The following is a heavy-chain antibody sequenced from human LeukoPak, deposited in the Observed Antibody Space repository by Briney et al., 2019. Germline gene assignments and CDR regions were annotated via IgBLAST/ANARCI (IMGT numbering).Heavy chain of an antibody. J-gene: IGHJ6*03. Sequence: SETLSLTCAVSSGSFSGYYWSWIRQPPGKGLEWIGEINHSGSTNYNPSLKSRVTISVDTSKNQFSLKLSSVTAADTAVYYCSLCGGNVVGPHAHYYYYMDVWVKGTTVTVSS. D-gene: IGHD2-2*01. V-gene: IGHV4-34*01. CDR1: SGSFSGYY. CDR3: SLCGGNVVGPHAHYYYYMDV. CDR2: INHSGST.